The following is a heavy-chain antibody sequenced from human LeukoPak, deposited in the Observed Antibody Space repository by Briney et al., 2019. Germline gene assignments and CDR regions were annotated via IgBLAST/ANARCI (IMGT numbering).Heavy chain of an antibody. CDR3: AKDRPGTYYFDY. Sequence: GGSLRLSCAASGFSFSTSGMHWVRQAPGKGLEWVAFLRYDGSNKNYADSVKGRFSISRDTSKNTLYLQMNSLRAEDTAVYYCAKDRPGTYYFDYWGQGSLVTVSS. CDR1: GFSFSTSG. D-gene: IGHD6-6*01. V-gene: IGHV3-30*02. CDR2: LRYDGSNK. J-gene: IGHJ4*02.